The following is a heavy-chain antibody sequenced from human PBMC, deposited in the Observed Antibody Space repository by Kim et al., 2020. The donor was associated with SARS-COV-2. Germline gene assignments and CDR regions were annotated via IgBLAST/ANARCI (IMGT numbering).Heavy chain of an antibody. CDR2: IIPILGIA. D-gene: IGHD2-2*01. CDR1: GGTFSSYA. J-gene: IGHJ6*02. Sequence: SVKVSCKASGGTFSSYAISWVRQAPGQGLEWMGRIIPILGIANYAQKFQGRVTITADKSTSTAYMELSSLRSEDTAVYYCAGRYCSSTSCYEGYYYGMDVWGQGTTVTVSS. CDR3: AGRYCSSTSCYEGYYYGMDV. V-gene: IGHV1-69*04.